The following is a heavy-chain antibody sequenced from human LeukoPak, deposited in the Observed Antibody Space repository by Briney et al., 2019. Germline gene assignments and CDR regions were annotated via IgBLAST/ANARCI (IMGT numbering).Heavy chain of an antibody. V-gene: IGHV4-30-2*01. CDR1: GGSISSGGYS. D-gene: IGHD6-19*01. J-gene: IGHJ1*01. CDR2: IYHSGST. Sequence: PSQTLSLTCAVSGGSISSGGYSWSWLRQPPGKGLEWIGYIYHSGSTYYNPSLKSRVTISVDRSKNQFSLKLSSVTAADTAVYYCARGATSSGKRAEYFQHWGQGTLVTVSS. CDR3: ARGATSSGKRAEYFQH.